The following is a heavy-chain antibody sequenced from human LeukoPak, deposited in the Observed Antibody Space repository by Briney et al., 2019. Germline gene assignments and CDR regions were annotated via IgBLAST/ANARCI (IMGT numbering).Heavy chain of an antibody. V-gene: IGHV3-33*01. J-gene: IGHJ4*02. Sequence: GGSLRLSCAASGFTFSSYGMHWVRQAPGKGLEWVAVIWCDGSNKYYADSVKGRFTISRDNSKNTLYLQMNSLRAEDTAVYYCARDPRYYYDSSGYFDYWGQGTLVTVSS. CDR1: GFTFSSYG. D-gene: IGHD3-22*01. CDR2: IWCDGSNK. CDR3: ARDPRYYYDSSGYFDY.